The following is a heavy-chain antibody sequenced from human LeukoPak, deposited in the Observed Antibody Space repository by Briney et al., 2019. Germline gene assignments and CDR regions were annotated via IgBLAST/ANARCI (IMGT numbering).Heavy chain of an antibody. D-gene: IGHD6-19*01. CDR3: ARDPYSGGYGAYYYYYMDV. J-gene: IGHJ6*03. CDR2: IKQDASEK. Sequence: PGGSLRLSCAASGFTFSTYWMTWVRQAPGKGLEWVANIKQDASEKYYVDSVKGRFTISRDNAENSLYLQMNSLRDEDTAVYYCARDPYSGGYGAYYYYYMDVWGKGTTVTVSS. CDR1: GFTFSTYW. V-gene: IGHV3-7*01.